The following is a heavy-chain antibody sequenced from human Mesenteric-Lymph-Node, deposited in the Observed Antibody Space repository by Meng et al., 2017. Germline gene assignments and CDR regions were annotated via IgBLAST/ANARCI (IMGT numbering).Heavy chain of an antibody. CDR3: TKAFSKAYCNGDCYIIQH. D-gene: IGHD2-21*02. J-gene: IGHJ1*01. CDR1: GFTFSSYS. V-gene: IGHV3-21*01. CDR2: ISSSSSYI. Sequence: GESLKISCAASGFTFSSYSMNWVRQAPGKGLEWVSSISSSSSYIYYADSVKGRFTISRDNAKNSLYLQMNTLGAEDTAIYYCTKAFSKAYCNGDCYIIQHWGQGTLVTVSS.